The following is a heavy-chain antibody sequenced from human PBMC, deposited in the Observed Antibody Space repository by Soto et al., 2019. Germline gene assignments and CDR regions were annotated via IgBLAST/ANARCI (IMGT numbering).Heavy chain of an antibody. J-gene: IGHJ4*02. V-gene: IGHV3-30-3*01. CDR1: GFTFSSYA. CDR3: ARDQYSGYETVFDY. CDR2: ISYDGSNK. Sequence: GGSLRLSCAASGFTFSSYAMHWVRQAPGKGLEWVAVISYDGSNKYYADSVKGRFTISRDNSKNTLYLQMNSLRAEDTAVYYCARDQYSGYETVFDYWGQGTLVTVSS. D-gene: IGHD5-12*01.